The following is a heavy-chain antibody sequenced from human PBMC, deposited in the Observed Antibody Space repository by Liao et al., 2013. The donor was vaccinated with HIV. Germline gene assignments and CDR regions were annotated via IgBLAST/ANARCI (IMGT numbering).Heavy chain of an antibody. Sequence: QVQLQESGPGLVKPSETLSLTCTVSGGSISSYYWSWIRQPAGKGLEWIGEINHSGATNYNPSLKGRVTMSVTRSKNQFSLKLSSLTAADTAVYYCARRSEGRFLDWLENEDALDFWGQGTLVIVSS. CDR3: ARRSEGRFLDWLENEDALDF. CDR1: GGSISSYY. CDR2: INHSGAT. J-gene: IGHJ3*01. V-gene: IGHV4-4*07. D-gene: IGHD3/OR15-3a*01.